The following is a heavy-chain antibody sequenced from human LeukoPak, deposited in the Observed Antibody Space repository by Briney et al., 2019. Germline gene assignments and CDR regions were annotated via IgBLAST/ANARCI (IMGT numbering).Heavy chain of an antibody. V-gene: IGHV4-59*08. CDR1: GGSISSYY. CDR3: ARHSLYYYYYGMDV. Sequence: SQTLSLTCTVSGGSISSYYWSWIRQPPGKGLEWIGYIYYSGSTNYNPPLKSRVTISVDTSKNQFSLKLSSVTAADTAVYYCARHSLYYYYYGMDVWGQGTTVTVSS. J-gene: IGHJ6*02. CDR2: IYYSGST.